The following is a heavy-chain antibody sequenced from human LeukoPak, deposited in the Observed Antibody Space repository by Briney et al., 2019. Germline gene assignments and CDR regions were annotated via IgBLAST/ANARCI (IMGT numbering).Heavy chain of an antibody. D-gene: IGHD6-6*01. CDR1: GGSISSYY. Sequence: PSETLSLTCTVSGGSISSYYWSWIRQPAGKGLEWIGYIYTSGGTNYIPSLKGRVTISIDTSKNQFSLKLSSVTAADSAVYYCARITRLSTSPDRYYLDYWGQGTLVTVSS. V-gene: IGHV4-4*09. J-gene: IGHJ4*02. CDR3: ARITRLSTSPDRYYLDY. CDR2: IYTSGGT.